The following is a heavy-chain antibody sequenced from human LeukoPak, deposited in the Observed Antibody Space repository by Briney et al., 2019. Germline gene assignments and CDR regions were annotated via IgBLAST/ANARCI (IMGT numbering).Heavy chain of an antibody. Sequence: ASVKVSRKVSGYTLTELSMHWVRQAPGKGLEWMGGFDPEDGETIYAQKFQGRVTMTEDTSTDTAYMELSSLRSEDTAVYYCATVTGYSSSWSFDYWGQGTLVTVSS. D-gene: IGHD6-13*01. CDR3: ATVTGYSSSWSFDY. CDR1: GYTLTELS. CDR2: FDPEDGET. V-gene: IGHV1-24*01. J-gene: IGHJ4*02.